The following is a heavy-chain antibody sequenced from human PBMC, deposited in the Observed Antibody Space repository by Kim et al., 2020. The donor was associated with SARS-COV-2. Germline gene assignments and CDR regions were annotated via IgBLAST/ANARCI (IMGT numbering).Heavy chain of an antibody. D-gene: IGHD1-26*01. Sequence: STNYPDSVKGRFTIPRAIPKDTLYLQMNSLRAEDTAVYYCSSSTVGAYFDYWGQGSLVTVSS. CDR2: ST. J-gene: IGHJ4*02. V-gene: IGHV3-53*01. CDR3: SSSTVGAYFDY.